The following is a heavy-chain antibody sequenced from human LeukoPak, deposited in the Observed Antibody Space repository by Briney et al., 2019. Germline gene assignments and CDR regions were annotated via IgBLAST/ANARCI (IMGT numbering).Heavy chain of an antibody. CDR2: INPNSGGT. Sequence: ASVKVSCKASGYTFTDYYIHWVRQAPGQGLEWLGWINPNSGGTNYAQKFQGRATMTRDTSISTAYMELSRLRSDDTAVFYCARSIIVYYYYGMDVWGQGTTVTVSS. CDR3: ARSIIVYYYYGMDV. V-gene: IGHV1-2*02. CDR1: GYTFTDYY. D-gene: IGHD3-16*02. J-gene: IGHJ6*02.